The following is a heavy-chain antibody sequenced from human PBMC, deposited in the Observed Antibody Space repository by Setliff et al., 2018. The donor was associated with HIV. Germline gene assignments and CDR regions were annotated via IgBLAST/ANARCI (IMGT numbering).Heavy chain of an antibody. V-gene: IGHV7-4-1*02. CDR2: INTQTGSP. J-gene: IGHJ3*02. D-gene: IGHD2-21*02. CDR1: GYTFTDYA. CDR3: ARDSVDLVVVTATSTYQEPDAFDI. Sequence: ASVKVSCKASGYTFTDYAMNWVRQAPGQGLEWMGWINTQTGSPTYAQCFTGRFVFSLDTSVSTAYLQISSLKAEDTAVYYCARDSVDLVVVTATSTYQEPDAFDIWGQGTMVTVSS.